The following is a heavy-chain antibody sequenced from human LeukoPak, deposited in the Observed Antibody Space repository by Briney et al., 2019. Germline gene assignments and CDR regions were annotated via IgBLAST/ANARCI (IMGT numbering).Heavy chain of an antibody. CDR2: IRYDGSNK. D-gene: IGHD6-19*01. Sequence: GGSLRLSCAASGFTFSSYGMHWVRQAPGKGLEWVAVIRYDGSNKYYADSVRGRFTISRDNSKNPLYLQMNSLRAEDTAVYYCARVRSGWYLFDYWGQGTLVTVSS. V-gene: IGHV3-33*01. CDR1: GFTFSSYG. CDR3: ARVRSGWYLFDY. J-gene: IGHJ4*02.